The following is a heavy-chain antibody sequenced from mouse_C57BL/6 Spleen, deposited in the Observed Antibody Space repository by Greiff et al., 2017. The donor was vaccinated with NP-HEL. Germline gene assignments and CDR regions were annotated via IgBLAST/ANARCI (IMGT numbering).Heavy chain of an antibody. Sequence: EVKVEESGPGLAKPSQTLSLTCSVTGYSITSDYWNWIRKFPGNKLEYMGYISYSGSTYYHPSLKSRISITRDTSKNQYYLQLNSVTTEDTATYTGARWGDEGDYPRYFDVWGTGTTVTVSS. V-gene: IGHV3-8*01. CDR1: GYSITSDY. J-gene: IGHJ1*03. CDR2: ISYSGST. D-gene: IGHD2-13*01. CDR3: ARWGDEGDYPRYFDV.